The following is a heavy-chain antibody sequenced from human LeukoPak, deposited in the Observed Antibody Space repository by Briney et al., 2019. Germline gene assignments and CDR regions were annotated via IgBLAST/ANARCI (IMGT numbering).Heavy chain of an antibody. V-gene: IGHV4-39*07. J-gene: IGHJ4*02. CDR3: ARGYWFYFDY. D-gene: IGHD2-8*02. Sequence: SETLSLTCTVSGGSISSSSYYWGWIRQPPGKGLEWIGSIYYSGSTYYNPSLKSRVTISADTSKNQFSLKLSSVTAADTAVYYCARGYWFYFDYWGQGTLVTVSS. CDR2: IYYSGST. CDR1: GGSISSSSYY.